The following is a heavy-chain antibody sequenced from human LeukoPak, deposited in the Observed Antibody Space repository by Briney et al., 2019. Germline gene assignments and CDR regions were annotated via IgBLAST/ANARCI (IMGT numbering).Heavy chain of an antibody. CDR2: IIPIFGTA. D-gene: IGHD3-9*01. CDR3: AKSALVANWFDP. Sequence: ASVKVSCKAPGGTFSSYAISWVRQAPGQGLEWMGGIIPIFGTANYAQRFQGRVTITTDESTSTAYMELSSLRSEDTAVYYCAKSALVANWFDPWGQGTLVTVSS. J-gene: IGHJ5*02. V-gene: IGHV1-69*05. CDR1: GGTFSSYA.